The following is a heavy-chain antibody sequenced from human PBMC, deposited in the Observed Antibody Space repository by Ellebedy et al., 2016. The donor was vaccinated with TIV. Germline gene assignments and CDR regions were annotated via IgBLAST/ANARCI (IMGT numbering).Heavy chain of an antibody. D-gene: IGHD1-14*01. Sequence: GESLKISCSASGFTFRTHAMAWVRQAPGKGLEWVSAIGAASDYTIYAGSVKGRFTISRENAKNSLYLQMNSLRAGDTAVYYCARATEGLDYWGQGTLVTVSS. CDR3: ARATEGLDY. V-gene: IGHV3-13*01. CDR1: GFTFRTHA. J-gene: IGHJ4*02. CDR2: IGAASDYT.